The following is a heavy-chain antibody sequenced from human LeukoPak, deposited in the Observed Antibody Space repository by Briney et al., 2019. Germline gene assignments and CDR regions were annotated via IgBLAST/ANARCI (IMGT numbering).Heavy chain of an antibody. J-gene: IGHJ6*02. Sequence: SETLSLTRTVSGGSISSYYWSWIRQPPGKGLEWIGYIYYSGSTNYNPSLKSRVTISVDTSKNQFSLKLSSVTAADTAVYYCATISYYYDSSGYYYLKGMDVWGQGTTVTVSS. D-gene: IGHD3-22*01. CDR3: ATISYYYDSSGYYYLKGMDV. CDR1: GGSISSYY. V-gene: IGHV4-59*12. CDR2: IYYSGST.